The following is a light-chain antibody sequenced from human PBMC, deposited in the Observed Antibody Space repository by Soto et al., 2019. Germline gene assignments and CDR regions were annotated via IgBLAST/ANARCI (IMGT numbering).Light chain of an antibody. CDR2: AAS. J-gene: IGKJ5*01. Sequence: EIVMTQSPATLSVSPGERATLSCRASQSVSSNLAWYQQKPGQAPRLLIYAASTRATGIPARFSGSGSGTEFTLTISSLQSEDFAVYYCQQYNNWPFITFGQGTRLEIK. CDR1: QSVSSN. CDR3: QQYNNWPFIT. V-gene: IGKV3D-15*01.